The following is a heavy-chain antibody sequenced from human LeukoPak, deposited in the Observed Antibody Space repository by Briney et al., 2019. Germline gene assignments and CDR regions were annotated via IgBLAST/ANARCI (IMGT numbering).Heavy chain of an antibody. CDR1: GCTYSSYW. CDR2: IKQDGSEK. Sequence: GGSLRLSCAAWGCTYSSYWMSWVRQARGKGLEWVANIKQDGSEKYYVDSVKGRFTISRNNAKTSLYLQMNSLRAEDTAVYYCARTTVTYYYGSGSYYTVDAFDIWGQGTMVTVSS. J-gene: IGHJ3*02. D-gene: IGHD3-10*01. CDR3: ARTTVTYYYGSGSYYTVDAFDI. V-gene: IGHV3-7*04.